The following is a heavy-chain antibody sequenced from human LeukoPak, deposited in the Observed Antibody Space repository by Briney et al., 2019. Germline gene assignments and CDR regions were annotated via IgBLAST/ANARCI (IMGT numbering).Heavy chain of an antibody. CDR3: ARAAWDAGRGAYYYYYMDV. CDR2: ISYDGSNK. J-gene: IGHJ6*03. Sequence: PGGSLRLSCAASGLTFSSYAMSWVRQAPGKGLEWVAVISYDGSNKYYADSVKGRFTISRDNSKNTLYLQMNSLRAEDTAVYYCARAAWDAGRGAYYYYYMDVWGKGTTVTVSS. D-gene: IGHD3-10*01. CDR1: GLTFSSYA. V-gene: IGHV3-30*04.